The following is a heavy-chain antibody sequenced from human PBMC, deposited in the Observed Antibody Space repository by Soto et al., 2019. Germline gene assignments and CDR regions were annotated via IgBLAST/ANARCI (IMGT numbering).Heavy chain of an antibody. CDR3: ARGVYCSSTSCYGSYFDY. D-gene: IGHD2-2*01. V-gene: IGHV4-59*12. CDR2: IYHSGST. CDR1: GGSISSYY. J-gene: IGHJ4*02. Sequence: SETLSLTCTVSGGSISSYYWSWIRQPPGKGLEWIGYIYHSGSTNYNPSLKSRVTISVDTSKNQFSLKLSSVTAADTAVYYCARGVYCSSTSCYGSYFDYWGQGTLVTVSS.